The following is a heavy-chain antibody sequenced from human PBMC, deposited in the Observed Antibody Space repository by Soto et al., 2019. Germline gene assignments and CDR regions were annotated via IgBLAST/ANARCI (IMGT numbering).Heavy chain of an antibody. CDR2: INPNSGGT. Sequence: ASVKVSCKASGYTFTGYYIHWVRQAPGQGLEWMGWINPNSGGTKYPQKFQGRVTMTRDTSIRTVYMSLTGLKSDDTAVYFCARDLAKGGGSAGFDYWGQGTLVTSPQ. CDR1: GYTFTGYY. J-gene: IGHJ4*02. CDR3: ARDLAKGGGSAGFDY. D-gene: IGHD2-15*01. V-gene: IGHV1-2*02.